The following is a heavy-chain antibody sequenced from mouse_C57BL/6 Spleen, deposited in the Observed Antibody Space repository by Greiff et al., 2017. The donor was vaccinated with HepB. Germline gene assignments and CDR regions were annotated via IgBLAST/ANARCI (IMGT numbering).Heavy chain of an antibody. CDR3: ARDHPTHYYAMDY. CDR2: ISDGGSYT. CDR1: GFTFSSYA. Sequence: EVHLVESGGGLVKPGGSLKLSCAASGFTFSSYAMSWVRQTPEKRLEWVATISDGGSYTYYPDNVKGRFTISRDNAKNNLYLQMSHLKSEDTAMYYCARDHPTHYYAMDYWGQGTSVTVSS. V-gene: IGHV5-4*01. J-gene: IGHJ4*01. D-gene: IGHD2-10*01.